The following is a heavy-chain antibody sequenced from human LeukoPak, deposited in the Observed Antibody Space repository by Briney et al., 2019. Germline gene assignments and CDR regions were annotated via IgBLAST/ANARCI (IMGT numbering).Heavy chain of an antibody. Sequence: GSLRLSCAASGFTFSSYAMSWVRQAPGKGLEWVSAISGSGGSTYYADSVKGRFTISRDSSKNTLYLQMNSLRAEDTAVYYCAKKCGGSYFHYFDYWGQGTLVTVSS. CDR1: GFTFSSYA. J-gene: IGHJ4*02. CDR3: AKKCGGSYFHYFDY. D-gene: IGHD1-26*01. CDR2: ISGSGGST. V-gene: IGHV3-23*01.